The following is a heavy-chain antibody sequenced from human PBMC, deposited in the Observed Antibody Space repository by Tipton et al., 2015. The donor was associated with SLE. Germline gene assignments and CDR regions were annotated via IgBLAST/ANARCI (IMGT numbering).Heavy chain of an antibody. J-gene: IGHJ4*02. CDR2: IRSDGRNK. Sequence: SLRLSCEASGFTFNKYGMHWVRQAPGKGLEWVAFIRSDGRNKNYADSVKGRLTISRDDSKNTVHLQMNSLRPEDTAVYYCAKDAPEETDSWGQGTLVTVSS. V-gene: IGHV3-30*02. CDR3: AKDAPEETDS. CDR1: GFTFNKYG.